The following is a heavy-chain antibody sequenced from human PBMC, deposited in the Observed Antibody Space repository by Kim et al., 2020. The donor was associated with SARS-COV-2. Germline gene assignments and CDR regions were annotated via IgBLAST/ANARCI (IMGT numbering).Heavy chain of an antibody. J-gene: IGHJ4*02. CDR3: AIGYGDYLDY. D-gene: IGHD4-17*01. CDR2: IYSGGSST. Sequence: GGSLRLSCAASGFTFSSYAMSWVRQAPGKGLEWVSVIYSGGSSTYYADSVKGRFTISRDNSKNTLYLQMNSLRAEDTAVYYCAIGYGDYLDYWGQGTLVTVSS. V-gene: IGHV3-23*03. CDR1: GFTFSSYA.